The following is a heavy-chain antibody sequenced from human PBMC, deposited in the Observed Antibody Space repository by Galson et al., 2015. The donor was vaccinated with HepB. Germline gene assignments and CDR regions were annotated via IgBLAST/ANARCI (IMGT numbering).Heavy chain of an antibody. J-gene: IGHJ2*01. D-gene: IGHD3-22*01. Sequence: SCKASGYTFTNYAIHWVRQAPGQRLEWMGWINVGNGNTRYSQKFQDRVTFARDTSASIAYMELSSLTSEDMAVYYCARERESSGYFGYFDLWGRGTPVIVSS. CDR2: INVGNGNT. CDR3: ARERESSGYFGYFDL. CDR1: GYTFTNYA. V-gene: IGHV1-3*01.